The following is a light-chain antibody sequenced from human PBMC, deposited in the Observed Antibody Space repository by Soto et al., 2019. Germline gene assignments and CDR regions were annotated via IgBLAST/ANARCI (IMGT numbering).Light chain of an antibody. CDR1: QSISSY. CDR2: AAS. J-gene: IGKJ5*01. Sequence: EIEMTQYPSSLSASVGNRFTITCRASQSISSYLNWYQQKPGKAPKLLIYAASSLQSGVPSRFSGSGSGTDFTLTISSLQPEDFATYYCQQSYSTPVTFGQGTLLE. V-gene: IGKV1-39*01. CDR3: QQSYSTPVT.